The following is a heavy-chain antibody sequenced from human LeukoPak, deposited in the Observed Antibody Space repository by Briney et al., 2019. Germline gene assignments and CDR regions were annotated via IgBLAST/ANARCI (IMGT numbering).Heavy chain of an antibody. J-gene: IGHJ4*02. Sequence: SETLSLTCTVSGGSISSYYWSWIRQPPGKGLEWIGYIYYSGSTNYNPSLNSRVTISLDTSKNQFSLSLNSVTAADTANYCARQRQVVQGLYDFWGQGTLVIVSS. V-gene: IGHV4-59*08. CDR2: IYYSGST. CDR1: GGSISSYY. CDR3: ARQRQVVQGLYDF. D-gene: IGHD2-15*01.